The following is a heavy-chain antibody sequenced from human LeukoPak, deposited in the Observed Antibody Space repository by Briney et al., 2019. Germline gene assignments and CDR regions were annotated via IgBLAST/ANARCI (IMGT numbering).Heavy chain of an antibody. V-gene: IGHV3-15*04. CDR2: IAVTPDGPAT. CDR3: VWSSTWDKRFYLDQ. Sequence: PGGSLRLSCAASGFTFNLAWMSWVRQTPGKGLQRVTRIAVTPDGPATDYATPVRGRFTISRDDSRNMVYLQMSSLRTDDTAVYYCVWSSTWDKRFYLDQWGQGTLVTVSS. J-gene: IGHJ4*02. D-gene: IGHD6-6*01. CDR1: GFTFNLAW.